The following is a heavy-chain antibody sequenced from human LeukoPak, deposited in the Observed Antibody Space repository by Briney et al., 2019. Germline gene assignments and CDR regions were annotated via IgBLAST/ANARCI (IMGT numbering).Heavy chain of an antibody. D-gene: IGHD5-24*01. CDR1: GGSISSYY. CDR2: IYYSGST. Sequence: SETLSLTCTVSGGSISSYYWNWIRQPPGKGLEWNGYIYYSGSTNYNPSLKSRVTISVDTSKNQFSLKLSSVTAADTAVYYCAGRLWRRDGYNLSAFDIWGQGTMVTVSS. V-gene: IGHV4-59*01. J-gene: IGHJ3*02. CDR3: AGRLWRRDGYNLSAFDI.